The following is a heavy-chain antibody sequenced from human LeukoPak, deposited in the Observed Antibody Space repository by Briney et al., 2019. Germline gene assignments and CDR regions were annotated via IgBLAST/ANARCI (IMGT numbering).Heavy chain of an antibody. CDR1: GGSFSGYY. D-gene: IGHD5-18*01. Sequence: SETQSLTCAVYGGSFSGYYWSWIRQPPGKGLEWIGEINHSGSTNYNPSLKSRVTISVDTSKNQFSLKLSSVTAADTAVYYCARSRLRGYSYGSIPYFDYWGQGTLVTVSS. CDR2: INHSGST. CDR3: ARSRLRGYSYGSIPYFDY. J-gene: IGHJ4*02. V-gene: IGHV4-34*01.